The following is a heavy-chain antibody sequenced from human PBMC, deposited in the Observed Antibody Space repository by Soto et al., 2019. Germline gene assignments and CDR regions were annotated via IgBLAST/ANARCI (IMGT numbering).Heavy chain of an antibody. V-gene: IGHV3-23*01. J-gene: IGHJ4*02. CDR2: ISGGGGSK. D-gene: IGHD1-26*01. CDR3: AKGYGSTLGASFFDS. CDR1: GFTFSNYA. Sequence: EVQLLESGGNLVQPGGSLRLSCAVSGFTFSNYAMNWVRQAPGTGLEWVSTISGGGGSKNYADSVKGRFTVSRDTSQNTLDLQLNSLRADDTAVYYCAKGYGSTLGASFFDSWGQGTLVTVSS.